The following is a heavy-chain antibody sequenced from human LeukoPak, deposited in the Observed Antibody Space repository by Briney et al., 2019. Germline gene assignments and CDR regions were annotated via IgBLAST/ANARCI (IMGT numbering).Heavy chain of an antibody. J-gene: IGHJ4*02. CDR2: VIPIFGTA. CDR3: ATHLRFLEWLLGY. V-gene: IGHV1-69*13. CDR1: GGTFSSYA. D-gene: IGHD3-3*01. Sequence: VASVKVSCKASGGTFSSYAISWVRQAPGQGLEWMGGVIPIFGTANYAQKFQGRVTITADESTSTAYMELSSLRSEDTAVYYCATHLRFLEWLLGYWGQGTLVTVSS.